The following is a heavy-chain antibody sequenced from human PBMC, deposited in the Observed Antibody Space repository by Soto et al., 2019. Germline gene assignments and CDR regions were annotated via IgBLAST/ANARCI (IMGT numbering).Heavy chain of an antibody. Sequence: QVQLQQWGAGPLRPLETLSLTCGVSGGSFSGYYWAWIRQSPGKGLEWLGEINDRGSINYNPSLKSRVTISVDTSKNHYSMNLRSVTDADTAVYFCAREIHDILTGPPCVWYFDLWGRGTLVHVSS. CDR1: GGSFSGYY. V-gene: IGHV4-34*01. J-gene: IGHJ2*01. D-gene: IGHD3-9*01. CDR3: AREIHDILTGPPCVWYFDL. CDR2: INDRGSI.